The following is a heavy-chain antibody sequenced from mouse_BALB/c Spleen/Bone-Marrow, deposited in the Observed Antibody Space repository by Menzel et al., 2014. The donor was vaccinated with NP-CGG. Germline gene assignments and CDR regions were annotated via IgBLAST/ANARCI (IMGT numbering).Heavy chain of an antibody. CDR1: GYTFNDYY. CDR2: IYPGSGTT. V-gene: IGHV1-84*02. Sequence: VQLQQSGPELVKPGASVKISCKASGYTFNDYYINWVKQKPGQGLEWIGWIYPGSGTTKYNENFKGKATLTVDTSSSTAYIQISRLTSEDAAVYCCARDYGYVDAMNYWGQGTSVTVSS. J-gene: IGHJ4*01. CDR3: ARDYGYVDAMNY. D-gene: IGHD1-2*01.